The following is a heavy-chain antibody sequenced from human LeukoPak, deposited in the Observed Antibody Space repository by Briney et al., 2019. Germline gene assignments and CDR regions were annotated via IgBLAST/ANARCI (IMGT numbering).Heavy chain of an antibody. D-gene: IGHD1-1*01. CDR2: IYYSGST. Sequence: SQTLSLTCTVSGGSISSGGYYWSWIRQHPGKGLEWIGYIYYSGSTYYNPSLKSRVTISVDTSKNQFSLKMNSVTAADTAVYYCAREQLATLGYWGQGTLVIVSS. V-gene: IGHV4-31*03. CDR3: AREQLATLGY. J-gene: IGHJ4*02. CDR1: GGSISSGGYY.